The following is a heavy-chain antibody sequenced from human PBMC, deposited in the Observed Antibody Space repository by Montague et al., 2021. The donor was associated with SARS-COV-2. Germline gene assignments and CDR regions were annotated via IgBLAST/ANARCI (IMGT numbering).Heavy chain of an antibody. V-gene: IGHV4-39*01. CDR2: IYYSGST. J-gene: IGHJ3*02. D-gene: IGHD3-22*01. CDR1: GGSISSSSYY. Sequence: SETLSLTCTVSGGSISSSSYYWGWIRQPPGKGLEWIGSIYYSGSTYYNPSLKSRVTISVDTSKNQFSLKLSSVAAAGTAVYYCASPTYYYDSSGSDAFDIWGRGTMVTVSS. CDR3: ASPTYYYDSSGSDAFDI.